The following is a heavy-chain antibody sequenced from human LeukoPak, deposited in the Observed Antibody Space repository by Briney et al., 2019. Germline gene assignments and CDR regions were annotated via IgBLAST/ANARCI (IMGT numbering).Heavy chain of an antibody. V-gene: IGHV1-2*02. CDR1: GYTFTGYY. CDR2: INPNSGGT. Sequence: ASVKVSCKASGYTFTGYYMHWVRQAPGQGLEWMGWINPNSGGTNYAQKFQGRVTMTRDTSISTAYMELSRLRSDGTAVYYCAKISGYSSGWYGSEFDPWGQGTLVTVSS. J-gene: IGHJ5*02. CDR3: AKISGYSSGWYGSEFDP. D-gene: IGHD6-19*01.